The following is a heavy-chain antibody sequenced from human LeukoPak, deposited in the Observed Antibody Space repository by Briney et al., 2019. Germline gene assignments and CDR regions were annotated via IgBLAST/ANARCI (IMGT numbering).Heavy chain of an antibody. CDR3: ARGTDGYFQH. V-gene: IGHV3-74*01. D-gene: IGHD1-1*01. J-gene: IGHJ1*01. Sequence: GGSLRLSCAASGFTFSTYVMHWVRQAPGKGLMWVSRISHDGTDTSYADSVKGRFTISRDNAKNTLYLQMNSLRADDTAVYYCARGTDGYFQHWGQGTLVTVSS. CDR2: ISHDGTDT. CDR1: GFTFSTYV.